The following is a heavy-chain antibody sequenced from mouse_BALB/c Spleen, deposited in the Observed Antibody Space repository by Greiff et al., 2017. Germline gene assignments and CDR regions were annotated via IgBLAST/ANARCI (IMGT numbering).Heavy chain of an antibody. V-gene: IGHV1S137*01. Sequence: VQLQQSGPELVRPGDSVKISCKGSGYTFTDYAMHWVKQSHAKSLEWIGVISIYYDNTNYNQKFKGKATMTVDKSSSTAYMELARLTSEDSAIYYCAKSEDGSSSFAYWGQGTLVTVSA. J-gene: IGHJ3*01. CDR2: ISIYYDNT. D-gene: IGHD1-1*01. CDR1: GYTFTDYA. CDR3: AKSEDGSSSFAY.